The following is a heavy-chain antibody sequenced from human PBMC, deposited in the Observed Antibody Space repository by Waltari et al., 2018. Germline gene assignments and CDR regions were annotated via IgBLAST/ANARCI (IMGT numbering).Heavy chain of an antibody. D-gene: IGHD4-4*01. J-gene: IGHJ5*02. V-gene: IGHV4-39*01. CDR1: GASINSDYNY. CDR3: ARLDYSALRRGCDP. Sequence: QLQLQESGPGLVKPSETLSLSCTVSGASINSDYNYWGWPRQPPGEGLAWIGTVHFSGTTYYNPSLKSRVTISVDTSKNQFSLKLTSVTAADTAVYYCARLDYSALRRGCDPWGQGTLVTVSS. CDR2: VHFSGTT.